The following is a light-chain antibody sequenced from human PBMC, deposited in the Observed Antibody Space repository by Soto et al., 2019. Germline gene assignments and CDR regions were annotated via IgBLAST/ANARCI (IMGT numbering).Light chain of an antibody. Sequence: DIQMTQSPSSLSASVGDRVTITCRASQTIIRYLNWYQQKVGRAPNLLIYAASSLQSGVPSRFSGSGSGTDFTLTISSLQPEDFATYYCQQSSSTLFSFGPGTKVEIK. CDR3: QQSSSTLFS. J-gene: IGKJ3*01. V-gene: IGKV1-39*01. CDR1: QTIIRY. CDR2: AAS.